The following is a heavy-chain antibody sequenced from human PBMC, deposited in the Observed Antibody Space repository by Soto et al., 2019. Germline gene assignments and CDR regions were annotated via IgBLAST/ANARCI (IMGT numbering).Heavy chain of an antibody. V-gene: IGHV3-11*06. D-gene: IGHD2-21*01. CDR2: ISPGSRYP. J-gene: IGHJ5*02. CDR1: GFTFGESY. Sequence: GSLRLCCAGSGFTFGESYMSWIRQAPGKGLEWLSYISPGSRYPAYADSVKGRFTISRDNAKRSLYLQMMSLTAEDTAIYYCVRGGGGGLFDPWGQGTMVTVSS. CDR3: VRGGGGGLFDP.